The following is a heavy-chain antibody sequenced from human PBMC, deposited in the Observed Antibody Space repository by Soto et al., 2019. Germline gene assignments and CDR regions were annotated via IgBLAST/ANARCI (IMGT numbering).Heavy chain of an antibody. CDR1: GGSFSGYY. Sequence: PSETLSLTCAVYGGSFSGYYWSWIRQPPGKGLEWIGEINHSGSINYNPSLKSRLTISLDTSKNHFSLKLSSVTAADTAVYYCARGSRASNYWGQGTLVTVSS. CDR3: ARGSRASNY. J-gene: IGHJ4*02. D-gene: IGHD3-10*01. V-gene: IGHV4-34*01. CDR2: INHSGSI.